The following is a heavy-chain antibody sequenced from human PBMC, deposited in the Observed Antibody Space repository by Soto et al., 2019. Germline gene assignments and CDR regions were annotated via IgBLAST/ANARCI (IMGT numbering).Heavy chain of an antibody. V-gene: IGHV1-18*04. D-gene: IGHD3-16*01. J-gene: IGHJ5*02. Sequence: GASVKVSFKASGYTFTSYGISWVRQAPGQGLEWMGWISAYNGNTNYAQKLQGRVTMTTDTSTSTAYMELRSLRSDDTAVYYCARIGGVVLRPTGWFDPWGQGTLVTVSS. CDR2: ISAYNGNT. CDR3: ARIGGVVLRPTGWFDP. CDR1: GYTFTSYG.